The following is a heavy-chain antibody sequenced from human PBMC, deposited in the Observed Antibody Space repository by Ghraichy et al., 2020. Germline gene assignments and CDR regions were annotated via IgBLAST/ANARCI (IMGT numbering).Heavy chain of an antibody. CDR2: IYYSGST. CDR1: GGSISSSSYY. D-gene: IGHD3-22*01. J-gene: IGHJ4*02. Sequence: SETLSLTCTVSGGSISSSSYYWGWIRQPPGKGLEWIGSIYYSGSTYYNPSLKSRVTISVDTSKNQFSLKLSSVTAADTAVYYCARQGSYDPDYWGQGTLVTVSS. CDR3: ARQGSYDPDY. V-gene: IGHV4-39*01.